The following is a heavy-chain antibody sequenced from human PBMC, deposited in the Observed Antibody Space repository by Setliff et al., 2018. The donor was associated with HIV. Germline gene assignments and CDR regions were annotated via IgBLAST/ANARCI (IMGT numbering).Heavy chain of an antibody. CDR3: ARVPMAGANWFDP. D-gene: IGHD3-10*01. CDR1: GGPSGSSNYY. CDR2: VHNSGST. J-gene: IGHJ5*02. V-gene: IGHV4-39*01. Sequence: SETLSLTCTVSGGTISGGPSGSSNYYWGWIRQPPGKGLEWIASVHNSGSTYYNPSLKSRITISVDRSKNLFSLKLISVTAADQGVYYCARVPMAGANWFDPWGLGTLVTVSS.